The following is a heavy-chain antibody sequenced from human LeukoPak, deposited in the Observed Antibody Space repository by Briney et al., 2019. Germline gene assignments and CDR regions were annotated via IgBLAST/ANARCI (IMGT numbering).Heavy chain of an antibody. CDR1: GGSISSYY. V-gene: IGHV4-59*01. Sequence: SETLSLTCTVSGGSISSYYWSWIRQPPGKGLEWIGYIYYSGSTNYNPSLKSRVTISVDTSKNQFSLGLSSVTAADTAVYYCARVSGWLQYYYFDYWGQGTLVTVSS. J-gene: IGHJ4*02. CDR3: ARVSGWLQYYYFDY. CDR2: IYYSGST. D-gene: IGHD5-24*01.